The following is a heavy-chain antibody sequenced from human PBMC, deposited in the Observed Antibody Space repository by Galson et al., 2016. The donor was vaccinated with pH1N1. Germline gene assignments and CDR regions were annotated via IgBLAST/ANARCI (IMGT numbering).Heavy chain of an antibody. D-gene: IGHD1-26*01. V-gene: IGHV3-9*01. CDR2: ISWNSGSI. CDR3: AKVDGYYLGYFDY. CDR1: GFTFDDCA. J-gene: IGHJ4*02. Sequence: SLRLSCAASGFTFDDCAMHWVRQAPGKGLEWVSGISWNSGSIGYADSVKGRFTISRDNAKNSLYLQMNSLRAEDTALYYCAKVDGYYLGYFDYWGQGTLVTVSS.